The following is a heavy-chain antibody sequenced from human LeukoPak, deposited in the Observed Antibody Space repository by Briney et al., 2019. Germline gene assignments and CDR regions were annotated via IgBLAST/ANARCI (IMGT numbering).Heavy chain of an antibody. CDR3: ARDRGERGSSWSLPAHGFDI. CDR1: GGTFSSYA. V-gene: IGHV1-69*05. CDR2: IVPIFGTT. D-gene: IGHD6-13*01. Sequence: ASVKVSCKASGGTFSSYAINWVRQAPGQGLEWMGRIVPIFGTTNYAQKFQGRVTITTDESTSTAYMELSSLRSEDTAVYYCARDRGERGSSWSLPAHGFDIWGQGTTVTVSS. J-gene: IGHJ3*02.